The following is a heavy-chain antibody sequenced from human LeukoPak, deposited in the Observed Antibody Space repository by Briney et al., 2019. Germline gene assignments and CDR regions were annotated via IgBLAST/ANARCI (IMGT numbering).Heavy chain of an antibody. CDR3: AKGRCSSTSCPYYFDY. Sequence: GGSLRLSCAASGFTFSSYAMSWVRQAPGKGLEWVSVISGSGGSTHYADSVKGRFTISRDNSKNTLYLQMNSLRAEDTALYYCAKGRCSSTSCPYYFDYWGQGTLVTVSS. D-gene: IGHD2-2*01. J-gene: IGHJ4*02. V-gene: IGHV3-23*01. CDR1: GFTFSSYA. CDR2: ISGSGGST.